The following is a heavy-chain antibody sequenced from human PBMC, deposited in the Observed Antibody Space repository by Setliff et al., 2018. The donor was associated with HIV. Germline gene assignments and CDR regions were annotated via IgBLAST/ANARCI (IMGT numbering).Heavy chain of an antibody. D-gene: IGHD6-13*01. CDR1: GYIFTSYY. J-gene: IGHJ3*01. CDR2: INPSGGST. Sequence: GASVKVSCKASGYIFTSYYMHWVRQAPGQGLEWLGVINPSGGSTDYAQTFKDRVTITKDTSTATVNMELRSLTSDDTAVYYCARGGIAAADKRDINFWGQGTMVTV. CDR3: ARGGIAAADKRDINF. V-gene: IGHV1-46*01.